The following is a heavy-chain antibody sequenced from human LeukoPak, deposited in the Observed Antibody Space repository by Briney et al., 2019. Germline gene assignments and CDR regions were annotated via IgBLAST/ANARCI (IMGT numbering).Heavy chain of an antibody. CDR3: ARVDPYYDFWSGYLAIFDY. V-gene: IGHV1-2*02. CDR1: GYTFTGYY. J-gene: IGHJ4*02. Sequence: ASVKVSCKASGYTFTGYYMHWVRQAPGQGLEWMGWINPNSGGTNYAQKFQGRVTMTRDTSISTAYMELSGLRSDDTAVYYCARVDPYYDFWSGYLAIFDYWGQGTLVTVSS. D-gene: IGHD3-3*01. CDR2: INPNSGGT.